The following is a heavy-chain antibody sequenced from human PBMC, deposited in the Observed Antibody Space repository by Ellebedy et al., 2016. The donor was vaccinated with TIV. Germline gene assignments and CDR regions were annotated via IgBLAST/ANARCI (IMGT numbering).Heavy chain of an antibody. J-gene: IGHJ4*02. CDR2: INPRGGST. V-gene: IGHV1-46*04. Sequence: AASVKVSCKASGYTFTDYYMHWVRQAPGQGLEWMGIINPRGGSTTYAQKLQGRVTMTRDTSTSTVYMELRSLRSEDTAIYYCVTFGVWIKPPDEGDYWGQGTLVTVSS. CDR3: VTFGVWIKPPDEGDY. CDR1: GYTFTDYY. D-gene: IGHD5-18*01.